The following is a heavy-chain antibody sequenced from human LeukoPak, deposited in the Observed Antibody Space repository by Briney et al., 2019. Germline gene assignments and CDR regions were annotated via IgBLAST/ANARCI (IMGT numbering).Heavy chain of an antibody. Sequence: SETLSLTCTVSGAAIRSYYGSWIRRPPGRGLEGFGYMYNSGGTYYYNPSLKSRVTISGDTSKNQFSLKLTSVTAADTAVYYCARLGGPAAVDYWGQGALVSVSS. D-gene: IGHD2-2*01. J-gene: IGHJ4*02. CDR1: GAAIRSYY. CDR2: MYNSGGT. CDR3: ARLGGPAAVDY. V-gene: IGHV4-59*01.